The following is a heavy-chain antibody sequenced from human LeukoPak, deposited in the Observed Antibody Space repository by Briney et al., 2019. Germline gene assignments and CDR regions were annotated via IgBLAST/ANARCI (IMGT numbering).Heavy chain of an antibody. CDR3: ARDSSHSYFDSRGRRAFDP. CDR2: IYYSGST. Sequence: SETLSLTCTVSGGSISSSSYYWGWIRQPPGKGLEWIGSIYYSGSTYYNPSLKSRVTISVDTSKNQFSLKLSSVTAADTAVYYCARDSSHSYFDSRGRRAFDPWGQGTLVTVSS. CDR1: GGSISSSSYY. J-gene: IGHJ5*02. V-gene: IGHV4-39*07. D-gene: IGHD3-9*01.